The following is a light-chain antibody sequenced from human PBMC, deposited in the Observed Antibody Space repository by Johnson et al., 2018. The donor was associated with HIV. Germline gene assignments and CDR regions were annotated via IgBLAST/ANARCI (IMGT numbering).Light chain of an antibody. CDR2: ENN. V-gene: IGLV1-51*02. Sequence: QSVLTQPPSVSAAPGQKVTISCSGSSSNIGNNYVSWYQQLPGTAHKLLIYENNKRPSGIPDRFSGSKSGTSATLGITGLQTGDEADYYCGTWDSSLSAGRVFGTGTKFTVL. J-gene: IGLJ1*01. CDR3: GTWDSSLSAGRV. CDR1: SSNIGNNY.